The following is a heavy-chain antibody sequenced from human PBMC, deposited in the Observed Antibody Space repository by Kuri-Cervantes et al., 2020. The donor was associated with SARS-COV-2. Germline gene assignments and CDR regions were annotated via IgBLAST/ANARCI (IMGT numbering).Heavy chain of an antibody. CDR2: ISYDGSNK. Sequence: GGSLRLPCAASGFTFSSYAMHWVRQAPGKGLGWVAVISYDGSNKYYADSVKGRFTISRDNSKNTLYLQMNSLRAEDTAVYYCARDGDIVVVREGFDYWGQGTLVTVSS. CDR1: GFTFSSYA. J-gene: IGHJ4*02. D-gene: IGHD2-2*01. CDR3: ARDGDIVVVREGFDY. V-gene: IGHV3-30-3*01.